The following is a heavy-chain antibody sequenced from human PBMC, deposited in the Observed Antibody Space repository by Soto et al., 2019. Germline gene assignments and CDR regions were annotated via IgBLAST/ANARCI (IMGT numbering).Heavy chain of an antibody. CDR2: INHSGST. V-gene: IGHV4-34*01. D-gene: IGHD3-10*01. CDR1: GGSFSGYY. CDR3: ARVKGLWFGLYYYYYGMDG. J-gene: IGHJ6*02. Sequence: PSETLSLTCAVYGGSFSGYYWSWIRQPPGKGLEWIGEINHSGSTNYNPSLKSRVTISVDTSKNQFSLKLSSVTAADTAVYYCARVKGLWFGLYYYYYGMDGRGQGTTVTVSS.